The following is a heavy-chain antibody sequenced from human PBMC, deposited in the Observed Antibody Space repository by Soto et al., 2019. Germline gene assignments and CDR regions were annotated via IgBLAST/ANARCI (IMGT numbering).Heavy chain of an antibody. CDR2: IFYSGSF. Sequence: SETLSLTCTVSGGSISSGTSYWSWIRQRPGKGLEWIGYIFYSGSFYYTPSLRGRVMILVDTSKNQFSLRLSSVTASDTAFYYCARSYSGPTPYYDYWGQGTLVTVS. CDR1: GGSISSGTSY. V-gene: IGHV4-31*03. J-gene: IGHJ4*02. CDR3: ARSYSGPTPYYDY. D-gene: IGHD5-12*01.